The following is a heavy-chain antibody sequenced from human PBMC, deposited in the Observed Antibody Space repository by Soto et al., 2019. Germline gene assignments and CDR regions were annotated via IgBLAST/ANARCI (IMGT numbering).Heavy chain of an antibody. D-gene: IGHD5-18*01. Sequence: SETLSLTCTVSGGSISSGDYYWSWIRQPPGKGLEWIGYIYYSGSTYYNPSLKSRVTISVDTSKNQFSLKLSSVTAADTAVYYCARGXVGYSYGYYYYYYGMDVWGQGTTVTVSS. J-gene: IGHJ6*02. CDR2: IYYSGST. CDR3: ARGXVGYSYGYYYYYYGMDV. V-gene: IGHV4-30-4*01. CDR1: GGSISSGDYY.